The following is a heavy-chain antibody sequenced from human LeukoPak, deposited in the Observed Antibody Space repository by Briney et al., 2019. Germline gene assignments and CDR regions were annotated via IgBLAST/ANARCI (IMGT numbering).Heavy chain of an antibody. Sequence: GGSLRLSCVASGFTFSSSWMHWVRQAPGKGLVWVSRIYSDGRTTDYADSVRGRFTISRDNAKNMLYLQMSGLNAEDSAVYYCVRETFIAMVGSHALDIWGQGTMVTVSS. CDR1: GFTFSSSW. V-gene: IGHV3-74*01. J-gene: IGHJ3*02. CDR2: IYSDGRTT. CDR3: VRETFIAMVGSHALDI. D-gene: IGHD6-19*01.